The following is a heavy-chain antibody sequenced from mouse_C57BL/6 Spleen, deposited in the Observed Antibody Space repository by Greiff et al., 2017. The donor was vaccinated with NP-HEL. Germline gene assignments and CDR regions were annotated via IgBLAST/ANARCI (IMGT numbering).Heavy chain of an antibody. Sequence: EVPLQQSGPELVKPGASVKMSCKASGYTFTDYNMHWVKQSHGKSLEWIGYINPNNGGTSYNQKFKGKATLTVNKSSSTAYMALRSLTSEDSAVYYCATTTVVANYWYFDVWGTGTTVTVSS. J-gene: IGHJ1*03. CDR3: ATTTVVANYWYFDV. D-gene: IGHD1-1*01. CDR1: GYTFTDYN. V-gene: IGHV1-22*01. CDR2: INPNNGGT.